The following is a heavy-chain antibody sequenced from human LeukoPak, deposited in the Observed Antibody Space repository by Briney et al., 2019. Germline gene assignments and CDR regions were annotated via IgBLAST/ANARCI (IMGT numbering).Heavy chain of an antibody. CDR3: ARGYYYDSSVAY. Sequence: GGSLRLSCAAPGFTFSTFGFNWVRQAPGKGLERVSSISHSSIYISYADSVKGRFTISRDNARNSVYLQMDSLRVEDTAVYYCARGYYYDSSVAYWGQGTLVTVSS. J-gene: IGHJ4*02. D-gene: IGHD3-22*01. CDR1: GFTFSTFG. CDR2: ISHSSIYI. V-gene: IGHV3-21*01.